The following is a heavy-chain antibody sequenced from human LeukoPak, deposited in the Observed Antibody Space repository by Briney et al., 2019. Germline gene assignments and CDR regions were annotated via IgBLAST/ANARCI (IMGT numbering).Heavy chain of an antibody. CDR1: GFSFDDNV. D-gene: IGHD6-19*01. J-gene: IGHJ4*02. CDR2: ISGDGGST. Sequence: GGSLRLSCAASGFSFDDNVMNWVRHPPGEGLEWVSLISGDGGSTFYADSVKGRFTISRDNSKNSLSLQMSSLRSEDTALYYCTRESKRSGWYDYWGQGTLVTVSS. V-gene: IGHV3-43*02. CDR3: TRESKRSGWYDY.